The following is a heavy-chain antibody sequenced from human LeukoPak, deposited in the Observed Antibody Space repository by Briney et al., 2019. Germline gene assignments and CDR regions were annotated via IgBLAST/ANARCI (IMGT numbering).Heavy chain of an antibody. CDR2: ISSSTSYI. Sequence: PGGSLRLSCAASGFTFSTYSMNWVRQAPGKGLEWVSWISSSTSYIYYADSVKGRFTISRDNSKNTLFLQMNSLRAEDTAMYYCAKGEGGDSGWYGDYWGQGTLVTVSS. CDR3: AKGEGGDSGWYGDY. D-gene: IGHD6-19*01. J-gene: IGHJ4*02. CDR1: GFTFSTYS. V-gene: IGHV3-21*01.